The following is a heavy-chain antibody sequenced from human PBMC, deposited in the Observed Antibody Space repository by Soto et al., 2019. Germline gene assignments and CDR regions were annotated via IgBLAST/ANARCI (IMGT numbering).Heavy chain of an antibody. D-gene: IGHD3-10*01. J-gene: IGHJ6*02. CDR3: ARHAFGSGFYYGMGV. V-gene: IGHV4-59*08. CDR1: GDSITSYY. Sequence: PSETLSLTCTVSGDSITSYYWSWIRQPPGKGLEWLGYIYYTGSTTYNPSLKSRVTISLDTSKNQFSLKLNSVTAADTAVYYCARHAFGSGFYYGMGVWGQGTTVTVSS. CDR2: IYYTGST.